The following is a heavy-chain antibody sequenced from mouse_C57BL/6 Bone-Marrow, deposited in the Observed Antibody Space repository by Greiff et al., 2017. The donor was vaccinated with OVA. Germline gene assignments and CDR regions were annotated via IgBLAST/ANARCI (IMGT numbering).Heavy chain of an antibody. V-gene: IGHV1-81*01. Sequence: QVQLQQSGAELARPGASVKLSCTASGYTFTSYGISWVKQRTGQGLEWIGEIYPRSGNTYYNEKFKGKATLTADKSSSTAYMELRSLTSEDSAVYFCARNYGSRDSFDYWGQGTTLTVSS. CDR2: IYPRSGNT. CDR1: GYTFTSYG. D-gene: IGHD1-1*01. J-gene: IGHJ2*01. CDR3: ARNYGSRDSFDY.